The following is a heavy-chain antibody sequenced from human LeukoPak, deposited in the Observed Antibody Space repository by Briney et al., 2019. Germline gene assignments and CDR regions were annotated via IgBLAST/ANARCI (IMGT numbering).Heavy chain of an antibody. CDR3: ARDYGDNYYYYGMDV. CDR1: GGSISSGGYY. CDR2: IYYSGST. V-gene: IGHV4-61*08. J-gene: IGHJ6*02. D-gene: IGHD4-17*01. Sequence: PSETLSLTCTVSGGSISSGGYYWSWIRQPPGKGLEWIGYIYYSGSTNYNPSLKSRVTISVDTSKNQFSLKLSSVTAADTAVYYCARDYGDNYYYYGMDVWSQGTTVTVSS.